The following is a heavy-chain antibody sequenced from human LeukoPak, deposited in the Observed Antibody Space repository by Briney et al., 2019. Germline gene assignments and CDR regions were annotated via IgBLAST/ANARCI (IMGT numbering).Heavy chain of an antibody. D-gene: IGHD3-9*01. CDR3: AKGGPFRYFDYYFDY. J-gene: IGHJ4*02. V-gene: IGHV3-30*02. Sequence: GRSLRLSCAASRFTFNKYGMHWVRQAPGKGLEWVAFIRYDGSNKYYADSVKGRFTISRDNSKNTLYLQMNSLRAEDTAVYYCAKGGPFRYFDYYFDYWGQGTLVTVSS. CDR1: RFTFNKYG. CDR2: IRYDGSNK.